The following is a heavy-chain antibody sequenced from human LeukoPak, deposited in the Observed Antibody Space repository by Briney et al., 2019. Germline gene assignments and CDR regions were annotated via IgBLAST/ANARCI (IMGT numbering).Heavy chain of an antibody. D-gene: IGHD1-26*01. Sequence: GGSLRLSCAASGFTFSRFGMSWVRQAPGKGLEWVSGFNWNGGSTGYADSVKGRFTISRDNAKNSLYLQMDILRAEDTAVYYCATWVGRANPFDSWGQGTLVTVSS. CDR3: ATWVGRANPFDS. J-gene: IGHJ4*02. CDR2: FNWNGGST. CDR1: GFTFSRFG. V-gene: IGHV3-20*04.